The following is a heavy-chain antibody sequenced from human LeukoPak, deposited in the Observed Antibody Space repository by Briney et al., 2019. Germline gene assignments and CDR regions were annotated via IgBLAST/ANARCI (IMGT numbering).Heavy chain of an antibody. J-gene: IGHJ4*02. CDR2: IIPIFGTA. CDR3: ASNFQSYHFDY. D-gene: IGHD3-10*01. Sequence: GASVKVSCKASGGTFSSYAISWVRQAPGQGLGWMGGIIPIFGTANYAQKFQGRVTITADKSTNTAYMELSSLRSEDTAVYYCASNFQSYHFDYWGQGTLVTVSS. V-gene: IGHV1-69*06. CDR1: GGTFSSYA.